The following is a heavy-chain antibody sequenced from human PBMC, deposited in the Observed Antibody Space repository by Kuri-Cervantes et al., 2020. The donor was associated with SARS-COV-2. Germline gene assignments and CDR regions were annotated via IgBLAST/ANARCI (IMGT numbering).Heavy chain of an antibody. D-gene: IGHD3-3*01. CDR2: IYHSGST. V-gene: IGHV4-59*01. J-gene: IGHJ6*02. CDR3: ARGTYNDFWCGYNYYGMDV. CDR1: GGSISSYY. Sequence: ESLKTSCTVSGGSISSYYGSWIRQPPGEGLEWIGYIYHSGSTNYNPSLKSRVTISVDTSKNQFPLKLSSVTAADTAVYYCARGTYNDFWCGYNYYGMDVWGQGTLVTVSS.